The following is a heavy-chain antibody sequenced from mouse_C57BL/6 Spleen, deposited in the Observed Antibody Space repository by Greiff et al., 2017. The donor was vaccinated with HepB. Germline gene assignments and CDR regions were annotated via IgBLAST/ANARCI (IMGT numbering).Heavy chain of an antibody. CDR1: GFSLTSYG. D-gene: IGHD2-5*01. CDR2: IWSDGST. CDR3: ARQSSNYGLYWYFDV. Sequence: VQLKESGPGLVAPSQSLSITCTVSGFSLTSYGVHWVRQPPGKGLEWLVVIWSDGSTTYNSALKSRLSISKDNSKSQVFLKMNSLQTDDTAMYYCARQSSNYGLYWYFDVWGTGTTVTVSS. V-gene: IGHV2-6-1*01. J-gene: IGHJ1*03.